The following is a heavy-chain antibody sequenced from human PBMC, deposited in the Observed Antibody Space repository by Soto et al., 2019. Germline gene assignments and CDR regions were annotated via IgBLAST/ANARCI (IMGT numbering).Heavy chain of an antibody. CDR3: ARDNVVVAATPGPYYGMDV. J-gene: IGHJ6*02. V-gene: IGHV4-31*03. D-gene: IGHD2-15*01. CDR2: IYYSGST. Sequence: QVQLQESGPGLVKPSQTLSLTCTVSGGSISSGGYYWSWIRQHPGKGLEWIGYIYYSGSTYYNPFLKCRVTITVDTSKNQFSLKLSSVTAADTAVYYCARDNVVVAATPGPYYGMDVWGQGTTVTVSS. CDR1: GGSISSGGYY.